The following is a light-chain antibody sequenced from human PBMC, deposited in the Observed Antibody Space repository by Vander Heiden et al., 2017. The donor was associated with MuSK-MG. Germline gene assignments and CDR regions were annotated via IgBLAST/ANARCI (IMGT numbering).Light chain of an antibody. V-gene: IGLV2-14*03. CDR1: SSDVGGYNY. J-gene: IGLJ2*01. Sequence: QSALTQPASVSGSPGQSITISCTGTSSDVGGYNYVSWYQHHTGRAPKLIIYDVSNRPSGVSNRFSGSKSGSTASLTISGLQAEDEADYYCNSYTSSSTVVFGGGTKLTVL. CDR3: NSYTSSSTVV. CDR2: DVS.